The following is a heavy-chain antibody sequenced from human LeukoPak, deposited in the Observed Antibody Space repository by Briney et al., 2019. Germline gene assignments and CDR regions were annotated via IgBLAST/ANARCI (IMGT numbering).Heavy chain of an antibody. J-gene: IGHJ4*02. D-gene: IGHD6-13*01. V-gene: IGHV1-2*02. Sequence: ASVKVSCKASGYTFTSYGISWVRQVPGQGLEWMGWIKPNNGGTNYAQKFQGRATLTRDTSISTAYMDLTRLTSDDAAVYFCARGTTQYSSSAFDYWGQGSLVTVSS. CDR2: IKPNNGGT. CDR3: ARGTTQYSSSAFDY. CDR1: GYTFTSYG.